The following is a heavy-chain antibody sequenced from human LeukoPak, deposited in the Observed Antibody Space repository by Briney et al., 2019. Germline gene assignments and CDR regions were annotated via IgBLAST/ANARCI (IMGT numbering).Heavy chain of an antibody. CDR3: ARAHYYDSSGYPYYFDY. J-gene: IGHJ4*02. V-gene: IGHV3-48*03. CDR2: ISSSGSTI. Sequence: GGSLRLSCAASGFTFSSYEMNWVRQAPGKGLEWVSYISSSGSTIYYADSVKGRFTISRDYAKNSLYLQMNSLRAEDTAVYYCARAHYYDSSGYPYYFDYWGQGTLVTVSS. D-gene: IGHD3-22*01. CDR1: GFTFSSYE.